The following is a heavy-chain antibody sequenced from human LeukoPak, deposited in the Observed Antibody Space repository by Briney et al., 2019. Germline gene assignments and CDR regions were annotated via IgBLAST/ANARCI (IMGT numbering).Heavy chain of an antibody. CDR3: AKAWAGTNPIDY. Sequence: GGSLRLSCAASGFTFDDYAMHWVRQAPGKGLEWVSLISWDGGSTYYADSVKGRFTISRDNSKNSLYLQMNSLRAEDTALYYCAKAWAGTNPIDYWGQGTLVTVSS. CDR2: ISWDGGST. CDR1: GFTFDDYA. D-gene: IGHD1-1*01. J-gene: IGHJ4*02. V-gene: IGHV3-43D*03.